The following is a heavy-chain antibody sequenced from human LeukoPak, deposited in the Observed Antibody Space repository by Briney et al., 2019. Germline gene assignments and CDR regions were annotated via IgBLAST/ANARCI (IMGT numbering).Heavy chain of an antibody. CDR1: GYTFTSYA. D-gene: IGHD1-1*01. Sequence: ASVKVSCKASGYTFTSYAMNWVRQAPGQGLEWMGWINTNTGNPTYAQGFTGRFVFSLDTSVSTAYLQISSLKAEDTAVYYCARDGTLCCYYYYYMDVWGKGTTVTVSS. CDR2: INTNTGNP. J-gene: IGHJ6*03. CDR3: ARDGTLCCYYYYYMDV. V-gene: IGHV7-4-1*02.